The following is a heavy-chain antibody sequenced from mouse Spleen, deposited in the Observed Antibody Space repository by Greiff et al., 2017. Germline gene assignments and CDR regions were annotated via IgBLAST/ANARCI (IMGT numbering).Heavy chain of an antibody. J-gene: IGHJ4*01. CDR3: TAGGAIYGGYYGAMDY. V-gene: IGHV3-3*01. CDR1: GFSINSDCY. Sequence: EVKFQESGPSLVRPSQTLSLTCTVTGFSINSDCYWFWLRQFPGNKLEYIGYTFYSGITYYNPSLESRTYITRDTSKNQFSLKLSSVTTEDTANYDCTAGGAIYGGYYGAMDYWGQGTSVTVSS. D-gene: IGHD2-3*01. CDR2: TFYSGIT.